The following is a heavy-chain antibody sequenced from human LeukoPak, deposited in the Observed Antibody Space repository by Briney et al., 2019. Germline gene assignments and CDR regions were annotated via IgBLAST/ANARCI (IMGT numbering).Heavy chain of an antibody. CDR2: ISGSGGST. D-gene: IGHD3-22*01. V-gene: IGHV3-23*01. Sequence: GGSLRLPCAASGFTFSSYAMSWVRQAPGKGLEWVSAISGSGGSTYYADSVKGRFTISRDNSKNTLYLQMNSLRAEDTAVYYCATNRIQYYYDSSGILWGQGTLVTVSS. CDR1: GFTFSSYA. CDR3: ATNRIQYYYDSSGIL. J-gene: IGHJ4*02.